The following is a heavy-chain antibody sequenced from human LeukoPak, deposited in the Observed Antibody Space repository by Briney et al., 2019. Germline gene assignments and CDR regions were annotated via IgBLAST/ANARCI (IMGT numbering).Heavy chain of an antibody. Sequence: GASVKVSCKASGYTFTGYYMHWVRQARGQGLEWMGWINPNSGGTNYAQKFQGRVTMTRDTSISTAYMELSRLRSDDTAVYYCARGVRIAAAGTEGDPSFDYWGQGTLVTVSS. CDR2: INPNSGGT. CDR1: GYTFTGYY. V-gene: IGHV1-2*02. CDR3: ARGVRIAAAGTEGDPSFDY. J-gene: IGHJ4*02. D-gene: IGHD6-13*01.